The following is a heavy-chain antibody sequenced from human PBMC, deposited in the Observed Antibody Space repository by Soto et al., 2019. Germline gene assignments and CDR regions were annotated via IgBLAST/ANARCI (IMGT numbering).Heavy chain of an antibody. CDR2: ISGSGGST. V-gene: IGHV3-23*01. CDR1: GFTFSSYA. CDR3: SLNWNYAFSPSYYYYGMDV. D-gene: IGHD1-7*01. Sequence: PGGSLRLSCAASGFTFSSYAMSWVRQATGKGLEWVSAISGSGGSTYYADSVKGRFTISRDNSKNTLYLQMNSLRAEDTAVYYCSLNWNYAFSPSYYYYGMDVWGQGTTVTVSS. J-gene: IGHJ6*02.